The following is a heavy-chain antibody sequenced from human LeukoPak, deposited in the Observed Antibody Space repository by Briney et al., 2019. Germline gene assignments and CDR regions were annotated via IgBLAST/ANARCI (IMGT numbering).Heavy chain of an antibody. CDR1: GGTFSSYA. V-gene: IGHV1-69*04. D-gene: IGHD3-10*01. Sequence: SVKLSCKASGGTFSSYAISWVRQGPGQGLEWMGRIIPILGIANYAQKFQGRVTITADKSTSTAYMELSSLRSEDTAVYYCARVSYGSGIDYYYGMDVWGQGTTVTVSS. CDR2: IIPILGIA. CDR3: ARVSYGSGIDYYYGMDV. J-gene: IGHJ6*02.